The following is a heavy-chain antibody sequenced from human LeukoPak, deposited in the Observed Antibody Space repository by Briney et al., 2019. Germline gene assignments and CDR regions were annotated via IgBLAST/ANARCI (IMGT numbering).Heavy chain of an antibody. V-gene: IGHV4-34*01. CDR2: INHSGST. Sequence: PSETLSLTCAVYGGSFSGYYWSWIRQPPGKGLEWIGEINHSGSTNYNPSLKSRVTISVDTSKNQFSLKLSSVTAADTAVYYCARDPSYYDCLQDAFDIWGQGTMVTVSS. CDR1: GGSFSGYY. CDR3: ARDPSYYDCLQDAFDI. J-gene: IGHJ3*02. D-gene: IGHD3-22*01.